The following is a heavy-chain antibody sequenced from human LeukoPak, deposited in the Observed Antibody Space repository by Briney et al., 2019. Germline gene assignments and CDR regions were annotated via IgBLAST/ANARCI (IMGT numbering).Heavy chain of an antibody. D-gene: IGHD3-3*01. CDR2: ISGSGGST. J-gene: IGHJ6*02. CDR3: AKHWNYYYYGMDV. CDR1: GFTFSSYA. V-gene: IGHV3-23*01. Sequence: PWGSLRLSCAASGFTFSSYAMSWVRQAPGKGLEWVSAISGSGGSTYYADSVKGRFTISRDNSKNTLYLQMNSLRAEDTAVYYCAKHWNYYYYGMDVWGQGTTVTVSS.